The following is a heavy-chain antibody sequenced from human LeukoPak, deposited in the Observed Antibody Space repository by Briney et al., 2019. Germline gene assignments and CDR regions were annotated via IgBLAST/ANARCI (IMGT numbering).Heavy chain of an antibody. CDR3: ARDKLPGYMDV. Sequence: SETLSLTCTVSGGSISSYYWSWIRQPPGEGLEWIGYIYYSGSTNYNPSLKSRITISVDTSKNQFSLKLSSVTAADTAVYYCARDKLPGYMDVWGKGTTVTVSS. CDR2: IYYSGST. V-gene: IGHV4-59*01. J-gene: IGHJ6*03. CDR1: GGSISSYY.